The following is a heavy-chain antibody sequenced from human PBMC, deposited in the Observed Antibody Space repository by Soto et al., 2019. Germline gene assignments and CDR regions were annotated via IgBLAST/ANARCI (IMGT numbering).Heavy chain of an antibody. D-gene: IGHD6-6*01. CDR3: ARHRAARRLDAFDL. V-gene: IGHV5-51*01. J-gene: IGHJ3*01. CDR1: GYSFTTYW. Sequence: GESLKISCKGSGYSFTTYWIGWVRQMPGKGLEWMGVIYPGDSDTRYSPSFQGQVTISVDKSISTTYLQWNSLKASDTAMYFCARHRAARRLDAFDLWGQGTMVT. CDR2: IYPGDSDT.